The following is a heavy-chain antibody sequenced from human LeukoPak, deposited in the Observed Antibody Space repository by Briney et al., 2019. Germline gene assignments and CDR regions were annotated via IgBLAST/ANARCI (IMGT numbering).Heavy chain of an antibody. Sequence: SSETLSLTCAVYGGSFSGYYWSWIRQPPGKGLEWIGEINHSGSTNYNPSLKSRVTISVDTSKNQFSLKLSSVTAADTAVYYCARGRAVVIRTLPFDYWGQGTLVTVSS. D-gene: IGHD4-23*01. V-gene: IGHV4-34*01. J-gene: IGHJ4*02. CDR3: ARGRAVVIRTLPFDY. CDR2: INHSGST. CDR1: GGSFSGYY.